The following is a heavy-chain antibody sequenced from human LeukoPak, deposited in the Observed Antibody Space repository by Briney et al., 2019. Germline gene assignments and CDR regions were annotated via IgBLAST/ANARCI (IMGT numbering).Heavy chain of an antibody. CDR2: ISAYNGNT. Sequence: SVKFSCKASGYTFSSYGISWVRQAPGQGLEWVGWISAYNGNTNYAQKLQGRVTMTTDTSTSTAYMELRSLRSDDTAVYYCAREHCSSTSCYVDYYYGMDVWGQGTTVTVSS. CDR3: AREHCSSTSCYVDYYYGMDV. CDR1: GYTFSSYG. V-gene: IGHV1-18*01. J-gene: IGHJ6*02. D-gene: IGHD2-2*01.